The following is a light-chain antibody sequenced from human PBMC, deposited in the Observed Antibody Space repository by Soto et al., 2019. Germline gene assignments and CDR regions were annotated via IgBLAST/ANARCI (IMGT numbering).Light chain of an antibody. V-gene: IGKV1-5*03. J-gene: IGKJ1*01. CDR3: QQYDNDSWT. CDR1: QTISSW. Sequence: DIQMTQSPSTLSASVGDRVIITCRASQTISSWLAWYQQKPGKAPNLLIYKASALKSGVPSRFSGSGSGTEFTLTISSLQPDDFATDYCQQYDNDSWTFGQGTKVEIK. CDR2: KAS.